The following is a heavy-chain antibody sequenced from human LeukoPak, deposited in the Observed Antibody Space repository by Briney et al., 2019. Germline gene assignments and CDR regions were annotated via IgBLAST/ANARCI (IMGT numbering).Heavy chain of an antibody. J-gene: IGHJ5*02. V-gene: IGHV4-59*08. Sequence: SETLSLTCTVSGGSISSYYWSWIRRPPGKGLEWIGYIYYSGSTNYNPSLKSRVTISVDTSKNQFSLKLSSVTAADTAVYYCARQSYYYGSGSYVSWFDPWGQGTLVTVSS. CDR1: GGSISSYY. CDR3: ARQSYYYGSGSYVSWFDP. D-gene: IGHD3-10*01. CDR2: IYYSGST.